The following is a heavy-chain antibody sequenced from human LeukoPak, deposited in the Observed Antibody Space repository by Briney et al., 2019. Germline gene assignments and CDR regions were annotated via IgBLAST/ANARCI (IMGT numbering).Heavy chain of an antibody. J-gene: IGHJ6*03. V-gene: IGHV3-48*01. D-gene: IGHD6-25*01. CDR3: ARFAAGGSYYYYMDV. CDR1: GFTFSSYS. Sequence: GGSLRLSCTVSGFTFSSYSMNWVRQPPGKGLEWVSNIGTSSTTIYYADSVKGRFTISRDNAKNSLYLQMNSLRADDTAVYYCARFAAGGSYYYYMDVWGKGTTVTVSS. CDR2: IGTSSTTI.